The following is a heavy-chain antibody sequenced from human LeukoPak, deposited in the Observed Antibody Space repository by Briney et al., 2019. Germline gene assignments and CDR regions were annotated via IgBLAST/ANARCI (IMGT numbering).Heavy chain of an antibody. Sequence: GGSLRLSCSASGFTFNSYWMHWVRQVPGRGLVWVSRIKNDGSYTDYAESVKGRFTISRDNAKNTLYLQMNSLRAEDTAVYYCVRGDSGYPDYWGQGTLVTVSS. J-gene: IGHJ4*02. CDR2: IKNDGSYT. CDR3: VRGDSGYPDY. V-gene: IGHV3-74*01. D-gene: IGHD5-12*01. CDR1: GFTFNSYW.